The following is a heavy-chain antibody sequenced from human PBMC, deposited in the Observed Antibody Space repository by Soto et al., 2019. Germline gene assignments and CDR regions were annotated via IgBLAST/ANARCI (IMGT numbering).Heavy chain of an antibody. CDR3: ARISQRDFWSGYYYFFDY. J-gene: IGHJ4*02. CDR2: ITACNGNT. Sequence: QVHLVQSGAEVEKPGASVKVSCKASGYTFTDYGISWVRQAPGQGLQWMGWITACNGNTKYAQQFQGRVTITTDTSTSTSYMELSSLESDDTAVYYCARISQRDFWSGYYYFFDYWVQGTLVTVSS. D-gene: IGHD3-3*01. V-gene: IGHV1-18*01. CDR1: GYTFTDYG.